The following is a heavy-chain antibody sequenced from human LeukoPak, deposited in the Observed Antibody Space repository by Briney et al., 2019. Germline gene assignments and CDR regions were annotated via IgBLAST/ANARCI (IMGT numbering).Heavy chain of an antibody. CDR2: IYYSGST. V-gene: IGHV4-59*01. CDR1: GGSISSYY. CDR3: ARGADSSGYYSIFYFDY. J-gene: IGHJ4*02. D-gene: IGHD3-22*01. Sequence: TPSETLSLTCTVSGGSISSYYWNWIRQPPGKGLEWIGYIYYSGSTNYNPSLKSRVTISVDTSKNQFSLKLSSVTAADTAVYYCARGADSSGYYSIFYFDYWGQGTLVTVSS.